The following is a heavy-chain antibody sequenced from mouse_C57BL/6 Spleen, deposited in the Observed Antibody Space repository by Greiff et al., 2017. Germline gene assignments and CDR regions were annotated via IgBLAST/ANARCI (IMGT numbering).Heavy chain of an antibody. CDR1: GYAFSSYW. Sequence: VQLQQSGAELVKPGASVKISCKASGYAFSSYWMNWVKQRPGKGLEWIGQIYPGDGDTNYNGKFKGKATLTADKSSSTAYMQLSSLTSEDSAVYFCARREFITTVEFAYWGQGTLVTVSA. J-gene: IGHJ3*01. V-gene: IGHV1-80*01. CDR3: ARREFITTVEFAY. D-gene: IGHD1-1*01. CDR2: IYPGDGDT.